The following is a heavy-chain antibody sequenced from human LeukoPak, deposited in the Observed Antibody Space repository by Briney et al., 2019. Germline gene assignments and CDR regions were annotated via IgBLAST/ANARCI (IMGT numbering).Heavy chain of an antibody. J-gene: IGHJ5*02. CDR2: IDSSSSSI. Sequence: HAGGPLKLSCADSQFTFSSFNMNWVRQPPGKGLEWISYIDSSSSSIFYADSVKGRFTISRDNARNSLYLQMDSLRAEDTTVYYCARDGYNWDGYGWFDPWGQGTLVTVSS. V-gene: IGHV3-48*01. CDR3: ARDGYNWDGYGWFDP. D-gene: IGHD1-1*01. CDR1: QFTFSSFN.